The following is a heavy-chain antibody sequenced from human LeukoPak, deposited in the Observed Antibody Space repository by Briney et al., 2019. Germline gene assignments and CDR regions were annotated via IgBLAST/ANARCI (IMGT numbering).Heavy chain of an antibody. CDR3: AKNLMY. CDR2: ITHSGDI. J-gene: IGHJ4*02. CDR1: GGSFSGYY. Sequence: SETLSLTCAVYGGSFSGYYWTWIRQPPGKGLEWLGEITHSGDISYDPSLKNRLTTSVDTSKNQFSLKVTSVTAADTAVYYCAKNLMYWGQGTLVTVSS. D-gene: IGHD1-14*01. V-gene: IGHV4-34*01.